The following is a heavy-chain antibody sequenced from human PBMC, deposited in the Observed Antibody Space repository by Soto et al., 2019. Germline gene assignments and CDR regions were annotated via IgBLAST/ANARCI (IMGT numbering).Heavy chain of an antibody. CDR1: RGTFNTYA. Sequence: QVQLVQSGAEMKKPGSSVKVSCQSSRGTFNTYAMNWVRQAPGQGPEWMGGISPMFGAANYAPKFQGRVTITADESTGTSYMQLSSLTSEDTALYFCAREVQVHTPAFVYWGQGTLVTVSS. CDR2: ISPMFGAA. J-gene: IGHJ4*02. CDR3: AREVQVHTPAFVY. V-gene: IGHV1-69*19. D-gene: IGHD3-10*01.